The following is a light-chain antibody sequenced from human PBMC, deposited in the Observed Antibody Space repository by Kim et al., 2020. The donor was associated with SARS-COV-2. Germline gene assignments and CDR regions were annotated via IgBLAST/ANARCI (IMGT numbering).Light chain of an antibody. CDR3: QQYQYDNWPLT. CDR1: QTINNK. CDR2: DAS. V-gene: IGKV3-15*01. J-gene: IGKJ4*01. Sequence: PGERVTLSCRTSQTINNKLAWYQQKPGQALRLLIYDASTRATGLPARFSGSGSGTEFTLTISSLQSEDFAVYYCQQYQYDNWPLTFGGGTKVDIK.